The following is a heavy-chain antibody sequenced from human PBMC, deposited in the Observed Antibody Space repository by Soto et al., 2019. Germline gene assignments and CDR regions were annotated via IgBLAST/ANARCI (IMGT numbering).Heavy chain of an antibody. CDR3: ARATIVVVPAAPQYYYYYYGMDV. V-gene: IGHV3-21*01. D-gene: IGHD2-2*01. J-gene: IGHJ6*02. Sequence: GGSPRLSCAASGFTFSSYSMNWVRQAPGEGVGWVSSISSSSSYIYYADSVKGRLTISRDNAKNSLYLQMNSLRAEDTAVYYCARATIVVVPAAPQYYYYYYGMDVWGQGTTVTVSS. CDR2: ISSSSSYI. CDR1: GFTFSSYS.